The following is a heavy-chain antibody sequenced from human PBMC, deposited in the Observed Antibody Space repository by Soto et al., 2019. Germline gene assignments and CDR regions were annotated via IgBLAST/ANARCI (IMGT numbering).Heavy chain of an antibody. Sequence: QVQLVQSGAEVKKPGASVKVSCKASGYVFSSSFVHWVRQAPGQGLEWMAMINPTVGSTSYAHNFQGRIAVTPDTSTATVYLDLSSLRSADTAIYYCAREVNTVIMPGDTEDYSGLDVWGQGTTVIVSS. CDR1: GYVFSSSF. V-gene: IGHV1-46*01. J-gene: IGHJ6*02. CDR2: INPTVGST. CDR3: AREVNTVIMPGDTEDYSGLDV. D-gene: IGHD2-21*02.